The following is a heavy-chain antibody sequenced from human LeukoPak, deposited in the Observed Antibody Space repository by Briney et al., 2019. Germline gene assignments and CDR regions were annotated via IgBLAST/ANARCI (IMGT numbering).Heavy chain of an antibody. Sequence: SETLSLTCTVSGVSINTGDYYWGWIRQPPGKGPEWIGTIYYTGSTYYNPSLKSRVTISGDTSKNQFSLKLSSVTAADTAVYYCARVPPPDTAMGHYYYYMDVWGKGTTVTVSS. CDR1: GVSINTGDYY. V-gene: IGHV4-39*07. J-gene: IGHJ6*03. D-gene: IGHD5-18*01. CDR2: IYYTGST. CDR3: ARVPPPDTAMGHYYYYMDV.